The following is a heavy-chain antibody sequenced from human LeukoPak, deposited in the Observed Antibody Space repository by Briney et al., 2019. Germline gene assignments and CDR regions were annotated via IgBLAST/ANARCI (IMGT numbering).Heavy chain of an antibody. J-gene: IGHJ6*03. V-gene: IGHV3-23*01. CDR3: AKLGGHPLHNYYVGV. CDR1: EFSFSTYS. CDR2: ILDSGYST. D-gene: IGHD3-16*01. Sequence: GGSLRLSCVASEFSFSTYSMNWVRQAPGKGLEWVSGILDSGYSTYYANSVKGRFTISRDNSNNTLYLQMNSLRAEDTAVYYCAKLGGHPLHNYYVGVWGKGTTVAVSS.